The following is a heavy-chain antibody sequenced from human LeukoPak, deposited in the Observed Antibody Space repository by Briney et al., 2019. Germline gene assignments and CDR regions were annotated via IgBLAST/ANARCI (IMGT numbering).Heavy chain of an antibody. CDR3: VRDWTVVTAYYFDY. D-gene: IGHD4-23*01. CDR1: GFTFSSYS. CDR2: ISSSSSYI. J-gene: IGHJ4*02. V-gene: IGHV3-21*01. Sequence: GGSLRLSCAASGFTFSSYSMNWVRQAPGKGLEWVSSISSSSSYIYYADSVKGRFTISRDNAKNSLYLQMNSLRAEDTAVYYCVRDWTVVTAYYFDYWGQGTLVTVSS.